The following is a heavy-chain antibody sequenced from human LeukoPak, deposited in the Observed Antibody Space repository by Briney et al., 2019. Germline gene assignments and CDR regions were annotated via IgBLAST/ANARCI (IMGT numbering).Heavy chain of an antibody. J-gene: IGHJ6*03. V-gene: IGHV1-46*01. CDR1: GYTFTSYY. D-gene: IGHD3-16*01. CDR2: INPSGGST. Sequence: ASVKVSCKASGYTFTSYYMHWVRQAPGQGLEWMGIINPSGGSTNYAQKLQGRVTMTTDTSTSTAYMELRSLRSDDTAVYYCARDRLGVYYMDVWGKGTTVTVSS. CDR3: ARDRLGVYYMDV.